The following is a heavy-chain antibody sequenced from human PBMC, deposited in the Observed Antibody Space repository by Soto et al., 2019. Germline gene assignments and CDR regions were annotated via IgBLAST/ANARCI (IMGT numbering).Heavy chain of an antibody. CDR1: GGSISSGDYY. D-gene: IGHD4-17*01. V-gene: IGHV4-30-4*01. CDR2: IYYSGST. J-gene: IGHJ4*02. Sequence: QVQLQESGPGLVKPSQTLSLTCTVSGGSISSGDYYWSWIRQPPGKGLEWIGYIYYSGSTYYNPSLKSRVTISVDTSKNQFSLKLSSVTAADTAVYYCARATSTELYGDYYYYWGQGTLVTVSS. CDR3: ARATSTELYGDYYYY.